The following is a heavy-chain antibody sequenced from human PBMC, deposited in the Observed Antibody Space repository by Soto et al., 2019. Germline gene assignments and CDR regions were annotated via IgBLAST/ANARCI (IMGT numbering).Heavy chain of an antibody. D-gene: IGHD3-16*02. CDR2: IYHSGST. V-gene: IGHV4-30-2*01. J-gene: IGHJ4*02. Sequence: QLQLQESGSGLVKPSQTLSLTCAVSGGSISSGGSSWTWIRQPPGKGLEWIGYIYHSGSTYYNPSLKSRVTVSVDRSKNQFSPKLTSVTAADTAVYYCARGAVVNFDSWGQGTLFTVSS. CDR1: GGSISSGGSS. CDR3: ARGAVVNFDS.